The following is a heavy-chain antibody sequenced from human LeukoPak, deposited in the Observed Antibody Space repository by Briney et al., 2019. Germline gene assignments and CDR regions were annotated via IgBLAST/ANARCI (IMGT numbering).Heavy chain of an antibody. CDR3: ARAFKLNYFDY. V-gene: IGHV4-59*12. CDR1: SGSFGSYY. Sequence: SETLSLTCTVSSGSFGSYYWSWIRQPPGKGLEWIGYIYYSGNTNYDPSLKSRVTISVDKSKNQFSLKLSSVTAADTAVYYCARAFKLNYFDYWGQGTLVTVSS. J-gene: IGHJ4*02. CDR2: IYYSGNT.